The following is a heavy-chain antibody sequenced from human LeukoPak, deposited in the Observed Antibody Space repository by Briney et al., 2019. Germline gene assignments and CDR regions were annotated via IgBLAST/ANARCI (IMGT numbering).Heavy chain of an antibody. CDR3: AKCYDFSGSEWFDP. D-gene: IGHD3-3*01. CDR2: ISYDGSNK. V-gene: IGHV3-30*04. J-gene: IGHJ5*02. Sequence: GGSLRLSCAASGFTFSSYAMHWVRQAPGKGLEWVAVISYDGSNKYYADSVKGRFTISRDNSKNTLYLQMNSLRVEDTAVYYCAKCYDFSGSEWFDPWGQGTLVTVSS. CDR1: GFTFSSYA.